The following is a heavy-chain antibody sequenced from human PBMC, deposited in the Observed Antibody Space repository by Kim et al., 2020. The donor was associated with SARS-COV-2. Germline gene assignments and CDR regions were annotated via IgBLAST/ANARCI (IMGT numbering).Heavy chain of an antibody. V-gene: IGHV1-3*01. Sequence: GNRNTKYSQTFQGRVTITRDTSASTAYMELSSLRSEDTAVYYCARDQGSNWGQGTLVTVSS. D-gene: IGHD1-26*01. J-gene: IGHJ4*02. CDR2: GNRNT. CDR3: ARDQGSN.